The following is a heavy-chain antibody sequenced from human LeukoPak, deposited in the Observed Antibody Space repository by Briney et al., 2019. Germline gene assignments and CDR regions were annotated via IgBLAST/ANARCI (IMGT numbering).Heavy chain of an antibody. V-gene: IGHV4-59*01. CDR3: ARDLRFLEWLSWFDP. CDR2: IYYSGST. Sequence: PSETLSLTCTVSGGSISSYYWSWIRQPPGKGLEWIGYIYYSGSTNYNPSLKSRVTISVDTSKNQFSLKLSSVTAADTAVYYCARDLRFLEWLSWFDPWGQGTLVTVSS. D-gene: IGHD3-3*01. CDR1: GGSISSYY. J-gene: IGHJ5*02.